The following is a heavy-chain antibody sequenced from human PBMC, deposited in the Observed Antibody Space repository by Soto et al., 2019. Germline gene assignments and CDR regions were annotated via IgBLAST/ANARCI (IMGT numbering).Heavy chain of an antibody. V-gene: IGHV3-21*01. J-gene: IGHJ4*02. CDR2: ISSSSSYI. D-gene: IGHD6-13*01. CDR1: GFTFSSYS. CDR3: ARIRAADLGSRHY. Sequence: GGSLRLSCAASGFTFSSYSMNWVRQAPGKGLEWVSSISSSSSYIYYADSVKGRFTISRDNAKNSLYLQMNSLRAEDTAVYYCARIRAADLGSRHYSGPGTLVTVSS.